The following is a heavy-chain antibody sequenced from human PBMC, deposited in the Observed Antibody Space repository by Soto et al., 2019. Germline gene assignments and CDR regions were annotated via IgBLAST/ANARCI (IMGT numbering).Heavy chain of an antibody. CDR2: ISGSGGST. CDR1: EFTFSSYA. D-gene: IGHD2-15*01. CDR3: AKTGVVVVASTDAFDI. J-gene: IGHJ3*02. Sequence: VRPLRLSCTASEFTFSSYARSWVRQNPGKGLEWVSAISGSGGSTYYADSVKGRFTISRDNSKNTLYLQMNSLRAEDTAVYYCAKTGVVVVASTDAFDIWGQGTMVTVSS. V-gene: IGHV3-23*01.